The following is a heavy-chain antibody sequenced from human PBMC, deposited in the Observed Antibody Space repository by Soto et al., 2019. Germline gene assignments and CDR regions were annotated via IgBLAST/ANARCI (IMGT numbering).Heavy chain of an antibody. CDR3: ARHRGPAPVY. D-gene: IGHD3-10*01. J-gene: IGHJ4*02. V-gene: IGHV4-39*01. CDR2: LFYGGTT. Sequence: WILIRQPPGKGLEWVGSLFYGGTTDYNPSLKSRLTMSLDTSKNHFSLKLRSVTAADTAVYYCARHRGPAPVYWGQGTLVTASS.